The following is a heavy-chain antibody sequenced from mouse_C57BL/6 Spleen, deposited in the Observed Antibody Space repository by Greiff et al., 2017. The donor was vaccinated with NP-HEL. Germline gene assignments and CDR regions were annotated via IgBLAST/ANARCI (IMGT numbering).Heavy chain of an antibody. CDR3: ASHYDEKGMDY. V-gene: IGHV1-82*01. CDR2: IYPGDGDT. CDR1: GYAFSSSW. Sequence: QVQLKQSGPELVKPGASVKISCKASGYAFSSSWMNWVKQRPGKGLEWIGRIYPGDGDTNYNGKFKGKATLTADKSSSTAYMQLSSLTSEDSAVYFCASHYDEKGMDYWGQGTSVTVSS. D-gene: IGHD1-2*01. J-gene: IGHJ4*01.